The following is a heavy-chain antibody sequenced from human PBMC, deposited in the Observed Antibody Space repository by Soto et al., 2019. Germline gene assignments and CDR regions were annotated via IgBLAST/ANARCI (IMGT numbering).Heavy chain of an antibody. D-gene: IGHD3-16*01. V-gene: IGHV4-59*02. CDR2: IFSVVRT. Sequence: QVQLQESGPRLVNPSETLSLTCTVSGASVRYQYWTWIRQPPGKRLEFIGYIFSVVRTKYNPSLESRVTISVDTSKNQFSLRLTSVAATDTAVYYCARTLDYGHMDVWGKVTTVTVSS. J-gene: IGHJ6*03. CDR1: GASVRYQY. CDR3: ARTLDYGHMDV.